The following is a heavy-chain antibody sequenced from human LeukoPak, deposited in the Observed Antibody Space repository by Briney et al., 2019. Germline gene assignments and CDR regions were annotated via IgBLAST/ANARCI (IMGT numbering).Heavy chain of an antibody. CDR3: AKTLGSSGAPGDYFDY. CDR2: ISGSGGST. D-gene: IGHD6-19*01. CDR1: GFTFSSYA. J-gene: IGHJ4*02. V-gene: IGHV3-23*01. Sequence: GGSLRLSCAASGFTFSSYAMSWVRQAPGKGLEWVSAISGSGGSTYYADSVKGRFTISRDNSKNTLYLQMNSLRAEDTAVYYCAKTLGSSGAPGDYFDYWGQGTLVTVSS.